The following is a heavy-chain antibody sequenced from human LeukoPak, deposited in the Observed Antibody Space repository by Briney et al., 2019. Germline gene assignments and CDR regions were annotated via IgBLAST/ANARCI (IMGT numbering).Heavy chain of an antibody. J-gene: IGHJ4*02. CDR3: AKTVEMASNTGSDY. CDR2: ISGNGVST. D-gene: IGHD5-24*01. CDR1: GFTFSSYA. V-gene: IGHV3-23*01. Sequence: GGSLRLSCAASGFTFSSYAMNWVRQAPGKGLESVSTISGNGVSTYYADSVKGRFTISRDNSKNTLYLQLNSLRAEDTALYYCAKTVEMASNTGSDYWGQGTLVTVSS.